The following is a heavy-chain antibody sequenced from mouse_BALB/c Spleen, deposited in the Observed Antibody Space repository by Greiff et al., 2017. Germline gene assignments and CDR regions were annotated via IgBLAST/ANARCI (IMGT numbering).Heavy chain of an antibody. V-gene: IGHV1-9*01. CDR2: ILPGSGST. CDR1: GYTFSSYW. CDR3: ARYDGYYVDAMDY. D-gene: IGHD2-3*01. J-gene: IGHJ4*01. Sequence: QVQLKESGAELVKPGASVKISCKATGYTFSSYWIEWVKQRPGHGLEWIGEILPGSGSTNYNEKFKGKATFTADTSSNTAYMQLSSLTSEDSAVYYCARYDGYYVDAMDYWGQGTSVTVSS.